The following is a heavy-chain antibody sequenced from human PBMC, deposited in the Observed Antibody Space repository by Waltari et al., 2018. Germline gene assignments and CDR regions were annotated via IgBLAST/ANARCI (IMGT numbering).Heavy chain of an antibody. J-gene: IGHJ4*02. CDR1: GYTFTSYD. D-gene: IGHD3-10*01. Sequence: QVQLVQSGAEVKKPGASVKVSCKASGYTFTSYDINWVRQAPGQGLEWVGWMNPNSGNTGYAQKFQVRVTITKNTSMSTAYMELTSLRSEDTAVYFCATYASGSYRWFDYWGQGTLGIVSS. V-gene: IGHV1-8*03. CDR2: MNPNSGNT. CDR3: ATYASGSYRWFDY.